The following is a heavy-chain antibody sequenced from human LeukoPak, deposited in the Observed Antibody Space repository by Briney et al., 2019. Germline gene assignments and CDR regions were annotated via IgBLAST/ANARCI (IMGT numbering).Heavy chain of an antibody. CDR3: ARGSLWFGDNGMDV. D-gene: IGHD3-10*01. Sequence: SETLSLTCTVSGGSISSYYWSWIRQPAGKGLEWIGRIYTSGSTNYNPSLKSRVTMSVDTSKNQFSLKLSSVTAADTAVYYCARGSLWFGDNGMDVWGQGTTVTASS. J-gene: IGHJ6*02. CDR2: IYTSGST. V-gene: IGHV4-4*07. CDR1: GGSISSYY.